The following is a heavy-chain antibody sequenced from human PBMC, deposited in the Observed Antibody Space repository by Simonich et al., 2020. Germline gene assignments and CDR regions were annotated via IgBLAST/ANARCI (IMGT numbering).Heavy chain of an antibody. Sequence: QVQLVQSGAEVKKPGASVKVSCKASGYTFTGYYMHWVRQAPGKGLEWMGWINPNSGGTNYEKKFQGRVTMTSDTSISTAYMELSRLRSDDTAVYYWARVPPTSGSYYYYYYYMDVWGKGTTVTVSS. D-gene: IGHD1-26*01. CDR2: INPNSGGT. V-gene: IGHV1-2*02. CDR3: ARVPPTSGSYYYYYYYMDV. CDR1: GYTFTGYY. J-gene: IGHJ6*03.